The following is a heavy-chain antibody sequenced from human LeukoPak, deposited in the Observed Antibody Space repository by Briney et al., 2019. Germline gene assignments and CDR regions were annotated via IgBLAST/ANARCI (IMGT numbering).Heavy chain of an antibody. CDR3: TTEPYYYDSSDYYYYFDY. CDR1: GFTFSSYS. D-gene: IGHD3-22*01. V-gene: IGHV3-15*01. Sequence: KPGGSPRLSCAASGFTFSSYSMNWVRQAPGKGLEWVGRIKSKTDGGTTDYAAPVKGRFTISRDDSKNTLYLQMNSLKTEDTAVYYCTTEPYYYDSSDYYYYFDYWGQGTLVTVSS. J-gene: IGHJ4*02. CDR2: IKSKTDGGTT.